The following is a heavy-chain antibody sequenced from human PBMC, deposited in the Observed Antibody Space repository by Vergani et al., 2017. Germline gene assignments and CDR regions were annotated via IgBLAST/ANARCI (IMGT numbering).Heavy chain of an antibody. CDR1: RSTFKTYG. CDR2: IYYDGSNA. D-gene: IGHD2-2*02. V-gene: IGHV3-30*18. Sequence: QGQLVESGGGIVQPGRSLTLSCVASRSTFKTYGMHWVRQAPGKGLEWVGLIYYDGSNAYYADSVKGRFTISRDNSKNTLYLQMNSLRAEDTAVYYCANTAPAAIAPFDYWGQGTLVTVSS. J-gene: IGHJ4*02. CDR3: ANTAPAAIAPFDY.